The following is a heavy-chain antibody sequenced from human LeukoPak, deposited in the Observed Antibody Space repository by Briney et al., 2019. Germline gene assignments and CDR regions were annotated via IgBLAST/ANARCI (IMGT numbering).Heavy chain of an antibody. CDR1: GFTVDSNY. CDR3: ARDPYSGTYSGYYYYYMDV. J-gene: IGHJ6*03. D-gene: IGHD1-26*01. CDR2: ITSTGSYI. V-gene: IGHV3-21*01. Sequence: GGSLGLSCATSGFTVDSNYMNWVRQAPGKGLEWVSSITSTGSYIYYADSVKGRFTISRDNAKNSLFLQLNSLRAEDTAVYYCARDPYSGTYSGYYYYYMDVWGKGTTVTVSS.